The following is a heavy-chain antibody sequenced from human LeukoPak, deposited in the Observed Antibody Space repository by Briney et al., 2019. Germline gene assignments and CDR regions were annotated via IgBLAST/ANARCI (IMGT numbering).Heavy chain of an antibody. J-gene: IGHJ5*02. Sequence: GGSLRLSCAASGFTFSSYAMSWVRQAPGKGLEWVSAISGSGGSTYYADSVKGRFTISRDNSKNTLYLQMNSLRAEDTAVYYCAKDLYQLPQPEWFDPWGQGTLVTVSS. CDR1: GFTFSSYA. CDR2: ISGSGGST. CDR3: AKDLYQLPQPEWFDP. D-gene: IGHD2-2*01. V-gene: IGHV3-23*01.